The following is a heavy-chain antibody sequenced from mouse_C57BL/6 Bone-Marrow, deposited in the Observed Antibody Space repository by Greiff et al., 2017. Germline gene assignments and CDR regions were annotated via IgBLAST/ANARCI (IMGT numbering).Heavy chain of an antibody. J-gene: IGHJ4*01. V-gene: IGHV14-4*01. CDR2: IDPENGDT. D-gene: IGHD3-2*02. Sequence: VQLQQSGAELVRPGASVKLSCTASGFNIKDDYMHWVKQRPEQGLEWIGWIDPENGDTEYASKFQGKATITADTSSNTAYLQLSSLTSEDTAVYYCTSRQLNYYAMDYWCQGTSVTVSS. CDR3: TSRQLNYYAMDY. CDR1: GFNIKDDY.